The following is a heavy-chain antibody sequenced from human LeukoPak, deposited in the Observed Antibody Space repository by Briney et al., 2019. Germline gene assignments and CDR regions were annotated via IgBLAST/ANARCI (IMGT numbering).Heavy chain of an antibody. CDR1: GFTVSSNY. D-gene: IGHD2-15*01. V-gene: IGHV3-53*01. CDR2: IYSGGST. J-gene: IGHJ4*02. CDR3: ARGTVGYCSGGSCSLGY. Sequence: GGSLRLSCAASGFTVSSNYMSWVRQAPEKGLEWVSVIYSGGSTYYADSVKGRFTISRDNSKNTLHLQMNSLRAEDTAVYYCARGTVGYCSGGSCSLGYWGQGTLVTVSS.